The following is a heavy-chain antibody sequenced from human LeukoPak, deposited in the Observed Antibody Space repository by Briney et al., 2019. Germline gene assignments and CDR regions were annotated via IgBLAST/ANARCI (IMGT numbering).Heavy chain of an antibody. D-gene: IGHD3-22*01. V-gene: IGHV3-23*01. CDR2: ISGSGGST. J-gene: IGHJ1*01. Sequence: GGSLRLSCAASGFTFSSYAMSWVRQAPGKGLEWVSAISGSGGSTYYADSVKGRFTISRDNSKNTLYLQMNSLRAEDTAVYYCAKATVSYDSSGYPRSPLQHWGQGTLVTVSS. CDR1: GFTFSSYA. CDR3: AKATVSYDSSGYPRSPLQH.